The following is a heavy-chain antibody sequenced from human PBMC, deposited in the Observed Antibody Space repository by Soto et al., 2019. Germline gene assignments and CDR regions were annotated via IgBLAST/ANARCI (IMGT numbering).Heavy chain of an antibody. D-gene: IGHD6-13*01. Sequence: QVQLVQSGAEEKKPGASVKVSCKASGYTFTSYAMHWVRQAPGQRLEWMGWINAGNGKTKYSQKFQGRVTISRDTSPSAGNRPPGLLRCFYTSVYAYASSVRKCWLQLVRETAHYGMSFSGRRTTVTFSS. CDR1: GYTFTSYA. J-gene: IGHJ6*02. V-gene: IGHV1-3*05. CDR3: ASSVRKCWLQLVRETAHYGMSF. CDR2: INAGNGKT.